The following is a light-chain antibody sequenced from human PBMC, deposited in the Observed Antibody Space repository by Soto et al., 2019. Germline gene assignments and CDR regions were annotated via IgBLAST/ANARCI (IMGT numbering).Light chain of an antibody. V-gene: IGKV3-11*01. Sequence: EIVLTQSQATLSLSPGERATLSCRASQSVSSYLAWYQQKPGQAPRLPIYDASNRATGIPARFSDSGSGTDFHIIKSSIEPEDFAVYYGHQQSNKAPLTFGGRTQVEIK. CDR3: HQQSNKAPLT. CDR1: QSVSSY. CDR2: DAS. J-gene: IGKJ4*01.